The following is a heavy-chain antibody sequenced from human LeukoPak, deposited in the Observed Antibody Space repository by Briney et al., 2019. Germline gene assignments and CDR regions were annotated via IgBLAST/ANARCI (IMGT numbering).Heavy chain of an antibody. CDR2: INPNTGGT. CDR3: ARDLATIDGIAWYYFEN. V-gene: IGHV1-2*02. J-gene: IGHJ4*02. D-gene: IGHD5-12*01. CDR1: GYTFTDHY. Sequence: ASVKVSCKASGYTFTDHYIHRVRQAPGQGFEWMGWINPNTGGTDYAQKFQDRIAISTYTSISTAYMELSRLRSDDTALYYCARDLATIDGIAWYYFENWGQGTLVTVS.